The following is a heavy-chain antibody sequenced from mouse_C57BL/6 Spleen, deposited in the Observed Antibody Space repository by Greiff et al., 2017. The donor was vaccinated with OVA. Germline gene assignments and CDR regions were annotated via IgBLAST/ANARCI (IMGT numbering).Heavy chain of an antibody. J-gene: IGHJ2*01. CDR2: INPNNGGT. D-gene: IGHD2-4*01. CDR3: ARSVHDYDGYYFDY. Sequence: EVQLQQSGPELVKPGASVKISCKASGYTFTDYYMNWVKQSHGKSLEWIGDINPNNGGTSYNQKFKGKATLTVDKSSSTAYMELRSLTSEDSAVYYCARSVHDYDGYYFDYWGQGTTLTVSS. V-gene: IGHV1-26*01. CDR1: GYTFTDYY.